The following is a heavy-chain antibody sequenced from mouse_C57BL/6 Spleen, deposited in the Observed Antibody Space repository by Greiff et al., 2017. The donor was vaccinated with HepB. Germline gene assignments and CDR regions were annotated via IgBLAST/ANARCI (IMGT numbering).Heavy chain of an antibody. J-gene: IGHJ4*01. V-gene: IGHV10-3*01. CDR2: ISSKSSNYAT. Sequence: EVQLVESGGGLVQPKGSLKLSCAASGFTFNTYAMHWVRQAPGKGLEWVARISSKSSNYATYYADSVKDRFTISRDDSQDMLYLQMNNPKTEETAMYSCVRDGIYNDYYGAMDYWGQGTSVTVSS. CDR3: VRDGIYNDYYGAMDY. CDR1: GFTFNTYA. D-gene: IGHD2-4*01.